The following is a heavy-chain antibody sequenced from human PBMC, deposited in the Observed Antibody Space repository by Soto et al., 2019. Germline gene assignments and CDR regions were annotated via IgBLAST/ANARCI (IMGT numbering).Heavy chain of an antibody. J-gene: IGHJ6*02. CDR2: IYYSGST. CDR1: GGSVSSGSYY. D-gene: IGHD3-9*01. Sequence: SETLSLTCTVSGGSVSSGSYYWSWIRQPPGKGLEWIGYIYYSGSTNYNPSLKSRVTISVDTSKNQFSLKLSSVTAADTAVYYCASGDDIXTGYYDYYYYGMDVWGQGTTVTVSS. CDR3: ASGDDIXTGYYDYYYYGMDV. V-gene: IGHV4-61*01.